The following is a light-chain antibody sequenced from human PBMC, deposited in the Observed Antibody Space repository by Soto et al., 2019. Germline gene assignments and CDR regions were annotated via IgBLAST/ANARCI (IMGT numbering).Light chain of an antibody. V-gene: IGLV4-60*02. CDR1: SGHSSFI. J-gene: IGLJ3*02. Sequence: QSVLTQSSSASASLGSSVKLTCTLSSGHSSFIIAWHQQQPGKAPRFLMKLEGDGSYDKGSGVPDRFSGSSSGADRYLTISNLQFEDEADYYCATWDDKTWVFGGGTKLTVL. CDR2: LEGDGSY. CDR3: ATWDDKTWV.